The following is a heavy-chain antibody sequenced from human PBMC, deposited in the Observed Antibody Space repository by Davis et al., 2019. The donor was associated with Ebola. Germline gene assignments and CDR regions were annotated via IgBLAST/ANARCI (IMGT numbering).Heavy chain of an antibody. CDR3: SRRNCLYGVCYFFDF. CDR1: SASIIVSTDY. D-gene: IGHD2-8*01. Sequence: PGGSLRLSCTVSSASIIVSTDYWDWTRQPPGRGLEWIASIHNSGSTNYSPSLESRVSISIDPSENRFSLKMSSVTAADTAVYYCSRRNCLYGVCYFFDFWGQGALVTVSS. CDR2: IHNSGST. J-gene: IGHJ4*02. V-gene: IGHV4-39*01.